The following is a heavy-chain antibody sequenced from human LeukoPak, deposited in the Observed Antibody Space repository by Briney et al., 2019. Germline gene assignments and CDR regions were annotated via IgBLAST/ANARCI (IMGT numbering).Heavy chain of an antibody. V-gene: IGHV4-39*01. J-gene: IGHJ3*02. CDR3: ATGYGGNFNDAFDI. D-gene: IGHD4-23*01. Sequence: SETLSLTCTVSGGSISSSSYYWGWIRQPPGKGLEWIGSIYYSGSTYYNPSLKSRVTISVDTSKNQFSLKLSSVTAADTAVYYCATGYGGNFNDAFDIWGQGTMVTVSS. CDR1: GGSISSSSYY. CDR2: IYYSGST.